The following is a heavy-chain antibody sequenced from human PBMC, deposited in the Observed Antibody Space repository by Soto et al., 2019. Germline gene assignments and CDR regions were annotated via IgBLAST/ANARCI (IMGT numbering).Heavy chain of an antibody. V-gene: IGHV3-9*01. CDR3: AKDRYSSSAYYYYGMDG. D-gene: IGHD5-18*01. CDR1: GFIFDDYA. Sequence: EVQLVESGGGLVQPGRSLRLSCAASGFIFDDYAMHWVRQAPGKGLEWVSVISGNSGSLGYADSVKGRCTISRDNAKNSLYLQMNSLRAEDTALYYCAKDRYSSSAYYYYGMDGWGQGTTVTVSS. J-gene: IGHJ6*02. CDR2: ISGNSGSL.